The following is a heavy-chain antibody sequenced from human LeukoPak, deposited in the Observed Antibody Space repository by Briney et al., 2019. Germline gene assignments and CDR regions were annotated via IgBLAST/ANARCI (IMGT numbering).Heavy chain of an antibody. J-gene: IGHJ6*02. V-gene: IGHV3-9*01. D-gene: IGHD2-2*01. CDR3: AKDGSSTGHYYYGMDV. CDR2: ISWNSGSI. Sequence: PGRSLRLSCVASGFIFDDYGMHWVRQAPGKGLEWVAGISWNSGSIVYADSVKGRFTIYRDNTKNSLYLEMNSLRAEDTALYYCAKDGSSTGHYYYGMDVWGQGTTVTVSS. CDR1: GFIFDDYG.